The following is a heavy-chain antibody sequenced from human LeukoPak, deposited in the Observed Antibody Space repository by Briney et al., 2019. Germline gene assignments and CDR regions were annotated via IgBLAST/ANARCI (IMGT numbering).Heavy chain of an antibody. V-gene: IGHV3-23*01. J-gene: IGHJ4*02. Sequence: GGSLRLSCAASGFTFSSYAMSWVRQAPGKGLEWVSAISGSGGSTYYADSVKGRFTISRDNSKNTLYLQMNSLIAEDTAVYYCAKGGRSYYGLFDYWGQGTLVTVSS. CDR1: GFTFSSYA. CDR3: AKGGRSYYGLFDY. D-gene: IGHD3-10*01. CDR2: ISGSGGST.